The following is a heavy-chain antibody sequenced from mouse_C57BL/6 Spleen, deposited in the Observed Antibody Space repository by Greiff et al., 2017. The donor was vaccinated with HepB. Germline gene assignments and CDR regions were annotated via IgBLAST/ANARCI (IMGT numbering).Heavy chain of an antibody. V-gene: IGHV1-52*01. CDR2: IDPSDSET. J-gene: IGHJ1*03. CDR1: GYTFTSYW. CDR3: ARRGDYYGSSYWYFDV. Sequence: QVQLQQPGAELVRPGSSVKLSCKASGYTFTSYWMHWVKQRPIQGLEWIGNIDPSDSETHYNQKFKDKATLTADKSSSTAYMQLSSLTSEDSAVYFCARRGDYYGSSYWYFDVWGTGTTVTVSS. D-gene: IGHD1-1*01.